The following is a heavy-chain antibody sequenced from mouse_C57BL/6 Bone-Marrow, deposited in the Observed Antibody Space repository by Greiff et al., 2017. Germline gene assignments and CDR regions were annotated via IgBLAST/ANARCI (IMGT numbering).Heavy chain of an antibody. CDR3: ARDYYGLDY. CDR2: IDPSDSYT. CDR1: GYTFTSYW. D-gene: IGHD1-1*01. J-gene: IGHJ2*01. V-gene: IGHV1-69*01. Sequence: VQLQQPGAELVMPGASVKLSCKASGYTFTSYWMHWVKQRPGQGLEWIGEIDPSDSYTNYNQKFKGKSTLTVDKSSSTAYLQLSSLTSEDSAVYYSARDYYGLDYWGQGTTLTVSS.